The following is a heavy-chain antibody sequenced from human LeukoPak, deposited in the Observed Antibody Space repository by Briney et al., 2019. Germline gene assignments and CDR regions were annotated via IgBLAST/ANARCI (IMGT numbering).Heavy chain of an antibody. CDR1: GFTFSSYA. CDR3: AKGPTAAADIRYYYYYMDV. D-gene: IGHD6-13*01. CDR2: ISGSGGST. J-gene: IGHJ6*03. V-gene: IGHV3-23*01. Sequence: AGGSLRLSCAASGFTFSSYAMSWVRQAPGKGLEWVSAISGSGGSTYYADSVKGRFTISRDNSKNTLYLQMNSLRAEDTAVYYCAKGPTAAADIRYYYYYMDVWGKGTTVTVSS.